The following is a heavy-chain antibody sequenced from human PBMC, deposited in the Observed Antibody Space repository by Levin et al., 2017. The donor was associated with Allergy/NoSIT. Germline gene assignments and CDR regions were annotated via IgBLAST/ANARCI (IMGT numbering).Heavy chain of an antibody. CDR1: GFTFDDSG. CDR2: IDWNGGNT. V-gene: IGHV3-20*04. Sequence: LSLTCAASGFTFDDSGMSWVRQAPGKGLEWVSGIDWNGGNTAYADSVKGRFTISRDIARNSLYLQMNSLRAEDTALYYCARARYASGSYYTYFDYWGQGTLVTVSS. J-gene: IGHJ4*02. D-gene: IGHD3-10*01. CDR3: ARARYASGSYYTYFDY.